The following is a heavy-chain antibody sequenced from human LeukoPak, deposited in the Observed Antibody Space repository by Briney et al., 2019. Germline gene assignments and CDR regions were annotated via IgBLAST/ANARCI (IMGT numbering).Heavy chain of an antibody. J-gene: IGHJ4*02. D-gene: IGHD7-27*01. Sequence: PSETLSLTCTVSGGSINSYYWSWIRQPPGKGLEWIGYIYYTGGTNYNPSLKSRVTISVDTSKNQFSLKLSSVTAADTAVYYCARETPGAGHFDYWGQGSLVTVSS. CDR2: IYYTGGT. CDR3: ARETPGAGHFDY. CDR1: GGSINSYY. V-gene: IGHV4-59*01.